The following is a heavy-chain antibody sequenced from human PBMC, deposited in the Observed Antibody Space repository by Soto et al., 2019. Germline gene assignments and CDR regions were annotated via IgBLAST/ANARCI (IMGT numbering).Heavy chain of an antibody. CDR2: IIPIFGTA. CDR3: ARDRPGSHRYYYYGMDV. V-gene: IGHV1-69*01. J-gene: IGHJ6*02. CDR1: GGTFSSYA. Sequence: GXSVKVSCKASGGTFSSYAISWVRQAPGQGLEWMGGIIPIFGTANYAQKFQGRVTITADESTSTAYMELSSLRSEDTAVYYCARDRPGSHRYYYYGMDVWGQGTTVTVSS. D-gene: IGHD3-10*01.